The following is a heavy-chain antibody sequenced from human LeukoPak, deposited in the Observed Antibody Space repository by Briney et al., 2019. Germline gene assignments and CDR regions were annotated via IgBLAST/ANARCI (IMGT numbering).Heavy chain of an antibody. CDR1: GGSISSYY. CDR2: IYYSGST. V-gene: IGHV4-59*01. D-gene: IGHD3-22*01. Sequence: SETLSLTCTVSGGSISSYYWSWIRQPPGKGLEWIGYIYYSGSTNYNPSLKSRVTISVDTSKNQFPLKLSSVTAADTAVYYCASFNYYDSSGYYYFFDYWGQGTLVTVSS. J-gene: IGHJ4*02. CDR3: ASFNYYDSSGYYYFFDY.